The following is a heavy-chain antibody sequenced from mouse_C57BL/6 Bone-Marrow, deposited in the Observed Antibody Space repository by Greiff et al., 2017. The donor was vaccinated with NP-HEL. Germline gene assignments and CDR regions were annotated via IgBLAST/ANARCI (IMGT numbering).Heavy chain of an antibody. CDR3: TATVVEGTAY. D-gene: IGHD1-1*01. V-gene: IGHV14-4*01. Sequence: VQLKQSGAELVRPGASVKLSCTASGFNIKDDYMHWVKQRPEQGLEWIGWIDPENGDTEYASKFQGKATITADTSSNTAYLQLSSLTSEDTAVYDCTATVVEGTAYWGQGTLVTVSA. J-gene: IGHJ3*01. CDR2: IDPENGDT. CDR1: GFNIKDDY.